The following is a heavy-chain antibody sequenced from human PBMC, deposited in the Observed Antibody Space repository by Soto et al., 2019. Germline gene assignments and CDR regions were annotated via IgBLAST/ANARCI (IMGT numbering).Heavy chain of an antibody. CDR3: STHPF. CDR2: IKTKTDGGTT. CDR1: GFSFSNAW. V-gene: IGHV3-15*01. J-gene: IGHJ4*02. Sequence: EVQLVESGGGLVKPGGSLRLSCAASGFSFSNAWMSWVRQAPGKGLEWVGRIKTKTDGGTTDYAAPVKGKFTISRDCSKNTVELQMDRPKTGDTALYYFSTHPFRGQGTLV.